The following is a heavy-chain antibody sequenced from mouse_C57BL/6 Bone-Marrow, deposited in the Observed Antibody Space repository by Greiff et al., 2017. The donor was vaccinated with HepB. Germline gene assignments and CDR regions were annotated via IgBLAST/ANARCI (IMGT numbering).Heavy chain of an antibody. V-gene: IGHV10-1*01. Sequence: EVKLMESGGGLVQPKGSLKLSCAASGFSFNTYAMNWVRQAPGKGLEWVARIRSKSNNYATYYADSVKDRFTISRDDSESMLYLQMNNLKTEDTAMYYCVREFITTVGMDYWGQGTSVTVSS. CDR3: VREFITTVGMDY. D-gene: IGHD1-1*01. J-gene: IGHJ4*01. CDR2: IRSKSNNYAT. CDR1: GFSFNTYA.